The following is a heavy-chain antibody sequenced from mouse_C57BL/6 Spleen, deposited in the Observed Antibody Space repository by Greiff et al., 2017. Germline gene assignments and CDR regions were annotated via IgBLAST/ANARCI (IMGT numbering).Heavy chain of an antibody. V-gene: IGHV1-52*01. CDR1: GYTFTSYW. J-gene: IGHJ1*03. CDR3: GRGIYSNYGYFDV. D-gene: IGHD2-5*01. CDR2: IDPSDSET. Sequence: VQLQQPGAELVRPGSSVKLSCKASGYTFTSYWMHWVKQRPIQGLEWIGNIDPSDSETHYNQKFKDKATLTVDKSSSTAYMQLSSLTSEDSAVYYWGRGIYSNYGYFDVWGTGTTVTVSS.